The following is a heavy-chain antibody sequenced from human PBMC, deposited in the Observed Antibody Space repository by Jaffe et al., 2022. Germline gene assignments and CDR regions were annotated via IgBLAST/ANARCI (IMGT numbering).Heavy chain of an antibody. CDR2: IRYDGSNK. Sequence: QVQLVESGGGVVQPGGSLRLSCAASGFTFSSYGMHWVRQAPGKGLEWVAFIRYDGSNKYYADSVKGRFTISRDNSKNTLYLQMNSLRAEDTAVYYCAKERYSGYDSPLDYWGQGTLVTVSS. CDR3: AKERYSGYDSPLDY. J-gene: IGHJ4*02. CDR1: GFTFSSYG. D-gene: IGHD5-12*01. V-gene: IGHV3-30*02.